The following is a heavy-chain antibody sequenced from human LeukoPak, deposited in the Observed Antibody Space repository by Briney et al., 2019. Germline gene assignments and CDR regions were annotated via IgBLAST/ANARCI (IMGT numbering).Heavy chain of an antibody. J-gene: IGHJ4*02. CDR2: TFYMSKWYN. CDR3: AREIGGSGSYYDRANQFDY. V-gene: IGHV6-1*01. Sequence: SQTLSLTCAISGDSVSSNSAAWNWIRQSPSRGLEWLGRTFYMSKWYNDYAVSVESRITINPDTSKNQFSLKLSSVTAADTAVYYCAREIGGSGSYYDRANQFDYWGQGTLVTVSS. D-gene: IGHD3-10*01. CDR1: GDSVSSNSAA.